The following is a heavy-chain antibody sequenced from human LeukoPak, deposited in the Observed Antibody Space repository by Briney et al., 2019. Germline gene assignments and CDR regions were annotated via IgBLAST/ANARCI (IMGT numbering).Heavy chain of an antibody. Sequence: PGGSLRLSCAASGFTVSSNYMSWVRQAPGKGLEWVSAISGSGGSTYYADSVKGRFTISRDNSKNTLYLQMNSLRAEDTAVYYCAKGPHYDFWSGYDCYFDYWGQGTLVTVSS. V-gene: IGHV3-23*01. J-gene: IGHJ4*02. CDR1: GFTVSSNY. D-gene: IGHD3-3*01. CDR2: ISGSGGST. CDR3: AKGPHYDFWSGYDCYFDY.